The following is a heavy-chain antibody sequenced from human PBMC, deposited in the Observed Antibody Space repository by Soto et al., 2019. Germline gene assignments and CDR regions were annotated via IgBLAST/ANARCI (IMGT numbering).Heavy chain of an antibody. CDR1: GGTFSSYA. D-gene: IGHD4-4*01. V-gene: IGHV1-69*13. CDR3: ARGPHDYSNYYFDY. CDR2: IIPIFGTA. Sequence: GASVKVSCKASGGTFSSYAISWVRQAPGQGLEWMGGIIPIFGTANYAQKFQGRVTITADESTSTAYMELSSLRSEDTAVYYCARGPHDYSNYYFDYWGQGILVTVSS. J-gene: IGHJ4*02.